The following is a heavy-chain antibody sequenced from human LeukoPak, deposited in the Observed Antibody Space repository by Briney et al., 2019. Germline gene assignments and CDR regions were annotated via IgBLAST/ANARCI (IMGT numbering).Heavy chain of an antibody. CDR2: IIPIFGTA. Sequence: SVKVSCKASGGTFSSYAISWVRQAPGQGLEWTGRIIPIFGTANYAQKFQGRVTITTDESTSTAYMELSSLRSEDTAVYYCARDAAGVWGNDVYLFDYWGQGTLVTVSS. CDR3: ARDAAGVWGNDVYLFDY. D-gene: IGHD3-16*01. CDR1: GGTFSSYA. V-gene: IGHV1-69*05. J-gene: IGHJ4*02.